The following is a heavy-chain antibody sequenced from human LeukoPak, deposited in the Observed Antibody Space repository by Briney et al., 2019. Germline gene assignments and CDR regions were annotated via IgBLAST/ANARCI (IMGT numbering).Heavy chain of an antibody. CDR2: IILISGTS. CDR1: GGTLSSYG. V-gene: IGHV1-69*13. J-gene: IGHJ4*02. D-gene: IGHD3-22*01. Sequence: SVKVSCKASGGTLSSYGFSWVRQAPGQGLEWMGGIILISGTSNYAQKFQGRVTITADESTSTAYMELSSLRSEDTAVYYCARSGSSGYYIWGQGTQVTVSS. CDR3: ARSGSSGYYI.